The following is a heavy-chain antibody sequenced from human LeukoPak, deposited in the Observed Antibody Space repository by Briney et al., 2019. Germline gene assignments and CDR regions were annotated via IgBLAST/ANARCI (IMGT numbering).Heavy chain of an antibody. CDR3: ARDLYDFWSGYYKVAFLGY. V-gene: IGHV1-18*01. Sequence: GASVKVSCKASGYTFTSYGISWVRQAPGQGLEWMGWISAYNGNTNYAQKLQGRVTMTTDTSTSTAYMELRSLRSDDTAVYYCARDLYDFWSGYYKVAFLGYWGQGTLVTVSS. D-gene: IGHD3-3*01. CDR2: ISAYNGNT. CDR1: GYTFTSYG. J-gene: IGHJ4*02.